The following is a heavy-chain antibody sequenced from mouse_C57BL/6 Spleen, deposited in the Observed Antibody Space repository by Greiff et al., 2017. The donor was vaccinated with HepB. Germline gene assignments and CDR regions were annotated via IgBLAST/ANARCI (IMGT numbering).Heavy chain of an antibody. V-gene: IGHV1-62-2*01. J-gene: IGHJ2*01. CDR3: ARHEGPYYYGSSYLYFDY. CDR1: GYTFTEYT. Sequence: VQLQQSGAELVKPGASVKLSCKASGYTFTEYTIHWVKQRSGQGLEWIGWFYPGSGSIKYNEKFKDKATLTADNSSSTVYMELSRLTSEDSAVYFCARHEGPYYYGSSYLYFDYWGQGTTLTVSS. CDR2: FYPGSGSI. D-gene: IGHD1-1*01.